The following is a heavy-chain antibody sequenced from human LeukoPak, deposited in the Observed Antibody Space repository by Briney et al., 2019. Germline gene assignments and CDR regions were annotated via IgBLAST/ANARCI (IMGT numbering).Heavy chain of an antibody. J-gene: IGHJ6*03. V-gene: IGHV1-46*01. CDR1: GYTFTICH. CDR3: ARVVGATSYYYYYYYMDV. Sequence: GASVKVSCKASGYTFTICHMYWVRHPPGQGLELMGVMNPSGGGTSCAQKLQGRVTMTRDMSTSTAYMELSSLRSEDTAVYYCARVVGATSYYYYYYYMDVSGKGTTVTVSS. CDR2: MNPSGGGT. D-gene: IGHD1-26*01.